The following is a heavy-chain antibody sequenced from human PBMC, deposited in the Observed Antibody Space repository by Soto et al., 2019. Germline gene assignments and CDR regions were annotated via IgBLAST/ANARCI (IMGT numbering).Heavy chain of an antibody. J-gene: IGHJ5*02. CDR1: GFTFTRYS. Sequence: GGSLRLSCAASGFTFTRYSMNWVRQAPGKGLEWVSSISSTTNYIYYGDSMKGRFTISRDNGKNSLYLEIHSLRAEDTAVYYCARDMHAGFTHYFDPWGQGTLVTVSS. V-gene: IGHV3-21*06. D-gene: IGHD1-26*01. CDR2: ISSTTNYI. CDR3: ARDMHAGFTHYFDP.